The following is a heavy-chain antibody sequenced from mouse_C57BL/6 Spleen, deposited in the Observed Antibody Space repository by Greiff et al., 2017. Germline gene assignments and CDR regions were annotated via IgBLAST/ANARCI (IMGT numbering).Heavy chain of an antibody. CDR2: IWWDDDK. J-gene: IGHJ1*03. CDR1: GFSLSTFGMG. CDR3: ARMPKLYDYDWYFDV. D-gene: IGHD2-4*01. Sequence: KESGPGILQPSQTLSLTCSFSGFSLSTFGMGVGWIRQPSGKGLEWLAHIWWDDDKYYNPALKSRLTISKDTSKNQVFLKIANVDTADTATYYCARMPKLYDYDWYFDVWGTGTTVTVSS. V-gene: IGHV8-8*01.